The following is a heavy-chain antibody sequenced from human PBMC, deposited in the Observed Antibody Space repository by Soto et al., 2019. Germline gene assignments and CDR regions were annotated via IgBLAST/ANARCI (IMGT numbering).Heavy chain of an antibody. Sequence: SETLSLTCTVSGGSISSYYWSWIRQPAGKGLEWIGRIYTSGSTNYNPSLKSRVTMSVDTSKNQFSLKLSSVTAADTAVYYCARVHYDLRYGGGYGMDVWGQGTTVTVSS. V-gene: IGHV4-4*07. CDR1: GGSISSYY. CDR3: ARVHYDLRYGGGYGMDV. CDR2: IYTSGST. J-gene: IGHJ6*02. D-gene: IGHD3-3*01.